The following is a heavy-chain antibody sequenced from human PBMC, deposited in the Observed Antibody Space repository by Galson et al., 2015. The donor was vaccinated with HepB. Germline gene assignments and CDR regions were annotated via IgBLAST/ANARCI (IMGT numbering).Heavy chain of an antibody. CDR2: INHSGST. V-gene: IGHV4-34*01. CDR3: ARGYSGYVRNV. CDR1: GGSFSGYY. J-gene: IGHJ6*04. Sequence: QVQLQESGPGLVKPSETLSLTCAVYGGSFSGYYWSWIRQPPGKGLEWIGEINHSGSTNYNPSLKSRVTISVDTSKNQFSLKLSSVTAADTAVYYCARGYSGYVRNVWGKGTTVTVSS. D-gene: IGHD5-12*01.